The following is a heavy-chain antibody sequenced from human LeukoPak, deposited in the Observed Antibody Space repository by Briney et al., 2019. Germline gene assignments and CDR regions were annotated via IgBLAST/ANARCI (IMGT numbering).Heavy chain of an antibody. Sequence: SVKVSCKASGGTFSSCAISWVRQAPGQGLEWMGGIIPIFGTANYAQKFQGRVTITTDESTSTAYMELSSLRSEDTAVYYCARVRDELQLPYYFDYWDQGTLVTVSS. J-gene: IGHJ4*02. D-gene: IGHD5-24*01. V-gene: IGHV1-69*05. CDR2: IIPIFGTA. CDR3: ARVRDELQLPYYFDY. CDR1: GGTFSSCA.